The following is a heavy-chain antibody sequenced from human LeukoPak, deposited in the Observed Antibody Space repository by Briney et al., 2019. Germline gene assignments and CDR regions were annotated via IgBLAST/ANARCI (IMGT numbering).Heavy chain of an antibody. V-gene: IGHV3-21*01. CDR1: GFTFSSYS. CDR3: AAIPGTVELDY. D-gene: IGHD1-26*01. CDR2: ISSRSYI. J-gene: IGHJ4*02. Sequence: GGSLRLSWAASGFTFSSYSMNWVRQAPGKGLEWVSSISSRSYIYYAGSVKGRFTISRDNDKNSLYLLMDSLRAEDTAVYYCAAIPGTVELDYWGQGTMVTVSS.